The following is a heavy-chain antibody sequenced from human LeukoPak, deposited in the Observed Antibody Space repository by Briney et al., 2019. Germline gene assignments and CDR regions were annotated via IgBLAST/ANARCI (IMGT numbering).Heavy chain of an antibody. V-gene: IGHV6-1*01. J-gene: IGHJ3*01. CDR3: ARYSRDAFDV. Sequence: SQTLSLTCAISGDSVSSNSAAWNWIRESPSRGLDWLGRTYYRSKWYNEYAVSVKSRVTINPDTSKNQFSLQLNYVTPEDTAVYYCARYSRDAFDVWGQGTMVTVSS. CDR2: TYYRSKWYN. D-gene: IGHD2-21*01. CDR1: GDSVSSNSAA.